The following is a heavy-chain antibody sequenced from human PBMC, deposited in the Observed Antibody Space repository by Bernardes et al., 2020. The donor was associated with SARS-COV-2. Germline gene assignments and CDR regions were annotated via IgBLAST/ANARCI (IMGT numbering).Heavy chain of an antibody. CDR2: ISSSGGYI. Sequence: GALRLSCAASGFTFSSYSMNWVRQAPGKGLEWVSSISSSGGYIYYADSVRGRFTISRDNAKNSLYLQMNSLRAEDTAVYYCARGASSGWPYYWGQGTLVTVSS. V-gene: IGHV3-21*01. CDR3: ARGASSGWPYY. CDR1: GFTFSSYS. J-gene: IGHJ4*02. D-gene: IGHD6-19*01.